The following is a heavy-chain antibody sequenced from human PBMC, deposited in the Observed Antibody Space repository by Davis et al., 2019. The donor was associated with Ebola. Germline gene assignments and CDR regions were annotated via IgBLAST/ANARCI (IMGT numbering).Heavy chain of an antibody. CDR3: VKDYVTRRGQYLVPNWFAS. Sequence: PGGSLRLSCAASGFTFSSYAMSWVRQAPGKGLEWVSSIGGDNYKTDYADSVKGRFTIFRDNSRDTVDLQMNTLRVGDTARYYCVKDYVTRRGQYLVPNWFASWGQGALVTVSA. CDR1: GFTFSSYA. D-gene: IGHD3-10*02. V-gene: IGHV3-23*01. CDR2: IGGDNYKT. J-gene: IGHJ5*01.